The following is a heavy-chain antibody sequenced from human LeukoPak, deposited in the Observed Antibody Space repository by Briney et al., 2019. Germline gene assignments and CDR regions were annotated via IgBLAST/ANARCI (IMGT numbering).Heavy chain of an antibody. V-gene: IGHV4-34*01. CDR3: ARGFTELAS. J-gene: IGHJ6*02. D-gene: IGHD1-7*01. CDR1: GGSFSGYY. Sequence: PSETLSLTCAVYGGSFSGYYWSWIRQPPGKGLEWIGEINHSGSTNYNPSLKSRVTITVDTSKNQFSLKLSSVTAADTAVYYCARGFTELASWSQGTTVTVSS. CDR2: INHSGST.